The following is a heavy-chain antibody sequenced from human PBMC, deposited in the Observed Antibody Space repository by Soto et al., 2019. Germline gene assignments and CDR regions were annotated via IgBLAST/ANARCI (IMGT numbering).Heavy chain of an antibody. J-gene: IGHJ4*02. D-gene: IGHD4-17*01. CDR2: IYYSGST. CDR3: ARGSDYGRY. V-gene: IGHV4-39*07. Sequence: PSETLSLTCIVSGGSISSSSYYWGWIRQPPGKGLEWIGSIYYSGSTYYNPSLKSRVTMSVDTSKNQFSLNLRSVTAADTAVYYCARGSDYGRYWGQGTLVTVSS. CDR1: GGSISSSSYY.